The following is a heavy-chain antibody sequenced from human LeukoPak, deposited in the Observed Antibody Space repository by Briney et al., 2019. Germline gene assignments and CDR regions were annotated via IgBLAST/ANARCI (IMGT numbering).Heavy chain of an antibody. CDR3: ARDDRYGSGVLGKRFDP. CDR1: GFIFTSFG. CDR2: ITHGGTI. D-gene: IGHD3-10*01. V-gene: IGHV3-21*01. Sequence: PGGSLRLSCVASGFIFTSFGMNWVRQAPGKGLEWVSSITHGGTIYYADSVKGRFTISRDNTKNSVYLQMDNLRDDDTAVYFCARDDRYGSGVLGKRFDPWGQGNRVSVSS. J-gene: IGHJ5*02.